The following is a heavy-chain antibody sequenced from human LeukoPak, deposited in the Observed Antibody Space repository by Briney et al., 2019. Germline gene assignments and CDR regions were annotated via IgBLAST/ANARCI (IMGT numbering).Heavy chain of an antibody. CDR3: AKDLSSSQPTYFDY. CDR1: GFTFNNYA. J-gene: IGHJ4*02. Sequence: GGSLRLSCAASGFTFNNYAMSWVRQAPGKGLEWVSTLSGSDVSTYYADSVKGRFTISRDNSKNTLYLQMNSLRAEDTAVYYCAKDLSSSQPTYFDYWGQGTLVPVSS. D-gene: IGHD6-13*01. V-gene: IGHV3-23*01. CDR2: LSGSDVST.